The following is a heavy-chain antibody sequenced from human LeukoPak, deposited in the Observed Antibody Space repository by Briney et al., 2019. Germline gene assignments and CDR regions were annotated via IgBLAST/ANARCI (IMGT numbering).Heavy chain of an antibody. CDR3: ARVADSSGYSAFDI. CDR1: GFTFSSYA. CDR2: ISYDGSNK. V-gene: IGHV3-30-3*01. D-gene: IGHD3-22*01. Sequence: PGGSLRLSCAASGFTFSSYAMHWVRQAPGKGLEWVAVISYDGSNKYYADCVKGRFTISRDNSKNTLYLQMNSLRAEDTAVYYCARVADSSGYSAFDIWGQGTMVTVSS. J-gene: IGHJ3*02.